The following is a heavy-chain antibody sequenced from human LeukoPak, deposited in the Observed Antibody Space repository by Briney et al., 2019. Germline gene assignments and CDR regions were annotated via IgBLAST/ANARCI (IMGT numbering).Heavy chain of an antibody. D-gene: IGHD5-24*01. CDR2: INPNSGGS. CDR3: ARDTSQFDP. J-gene: IGHJ5*02. V-gene: IGHV1-2*02. Sequence: GASVKVPCKASGYTFIDNYIHWLRQAPGQGPEWMGWINPNSGGSNSVQKFQGRVTMTRDTSIGTAYMELSRLRSDDTAVYYCARDTSQFDPWGQGTLVTVSS. CDR1: GYTFIDNY.